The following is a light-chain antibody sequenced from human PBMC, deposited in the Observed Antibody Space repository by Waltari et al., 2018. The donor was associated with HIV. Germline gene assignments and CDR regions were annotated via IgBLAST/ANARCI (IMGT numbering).Light chain of an antibody. Sequence: QSALTQPASVSVFPGQSITIPCNGTSSDVGTYTLVSWYQQFPGKAPQLIVSEGFRRPSGISSRFSGTKSGNTASLTISKLRAEAEADYYCCSYAGDNHYVFGSGTQLTVL. CDR1: SSDVGTYTL. V-gene: IGLV2-23*01. CDR2: EGF. J-gene: IGLJ1*01. CDR3: CSYAGDNHYV.